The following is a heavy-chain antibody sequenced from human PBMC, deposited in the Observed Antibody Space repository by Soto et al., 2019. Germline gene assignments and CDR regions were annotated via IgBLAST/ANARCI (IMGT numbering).Heavy chain of an antibody. CDR1: GFTFSNAW. CDR2: IKSKTDGGTI. D-gene: IGHD1-7*01. Sequence: EVQLVESGGGLVKPGGSLRLSCAASGFTFSNAWMTWVRQAPGKGLEWVGSIKSKTDGGTIDYAARVKGRFTISRDDSKDTVYLQMNSLKTEDTAVYYCFGDSRWGTNFQHRGQGTLVTVSS. V-gene: IGHV3-15*07. CDR3: FGDSRWGTNFQH. J-gene: IGHJ1*01.